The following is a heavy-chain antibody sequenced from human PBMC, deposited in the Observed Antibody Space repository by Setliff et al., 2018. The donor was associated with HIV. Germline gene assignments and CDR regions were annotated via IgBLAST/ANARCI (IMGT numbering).Heavy chain of an antibody. Sequence: SVKVSCKASGGTFSSYGINWVRQAPGQGLEWMGGIIPILGIANYAQKFQGRVTINADQSTSTAYMELSSLRSEDTAVYYCARDQAYYYDNRAYYPDAFDLWGQGTMVTVSS. J-gene: IGHJ3*01. V-gene: IGHV1-69*10. CDR2: IIPILGIA. CDR1: GGTFSSYG. CDR3: ARDQAYYYDNRAYYPDAFDL. D-gene: IGHD3-22*01.